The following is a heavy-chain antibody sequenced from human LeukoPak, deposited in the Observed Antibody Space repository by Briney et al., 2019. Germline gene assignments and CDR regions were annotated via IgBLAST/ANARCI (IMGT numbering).Heavy chain of an antibody. Sequence: ASVKVSCKASGYTFTSYDINWVRQATGQGLEWIGWMNPNSGNTGYAQKFQGRVTITRNTSISTAYMELSSLRSEDTAVYYCARASQRTAVAGTGYWGQGTLVTVSS. V-gene: IGHV1-8*03. CDR2: MNPNSGNT. J-gene: IGHJ4*02. CDR3: ARASQRTAVAGTGY. CDR1: GYTFTSYD. D-gene: IGHD6-19*01.